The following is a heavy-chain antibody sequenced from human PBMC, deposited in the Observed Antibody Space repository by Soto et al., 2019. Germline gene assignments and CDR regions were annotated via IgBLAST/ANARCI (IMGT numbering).Heavy chain of an antibody. CDR1: GFSFSTYS. CDR2: IRRSGDYT. CDR3: ARSTSIGGMDV. D-gene: IGHD6-6*01. J-gene: IGHJ6*02. Sequence: EVQLVESGGGLVMPGGSLRLSCIASGFSFSTYSMNWVRQAPGKGLEWVSSIRRSGDYTYYADSLKGRFTISRDNAKNSLSLQMISLRAEDTAVYYCARSTSIGGMDVWGQGTTVTVSS. V-gene: IGHV3-21*01.